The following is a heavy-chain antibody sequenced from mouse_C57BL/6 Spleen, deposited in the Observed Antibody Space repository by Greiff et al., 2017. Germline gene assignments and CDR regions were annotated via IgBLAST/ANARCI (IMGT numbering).Heavy chain of an antibody. CDR3: ASGGNYVGWYFDV. D-gene: IGHD2-1*01. CDR1: GYSITSGYY. J-gene: IGHJ1*03. CDR2: ISYDGSN. Sequence: ESGPGLVKPSQSLSLTCSVTGYSITSGYYWNWIRQFPGNKLEWMGYISYDGSNNYNPSLKNPISITRDTSKNQFFLKLNSVTTEDTATYYCASGGNYVGWYFDVWGTGTTVTVSS. V-gene: IGHV3-6*01.